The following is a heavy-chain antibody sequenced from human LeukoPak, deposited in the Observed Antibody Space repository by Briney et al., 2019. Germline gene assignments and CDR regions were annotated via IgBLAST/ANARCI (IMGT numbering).Heavy chain of an antibody. CDR1: GVTFRSDT. J-gene: IGHJ4*02. V-gene: IGHV3-20*04. CDR3: AREAAFGELLDY. D-gene: IGHD3-10*01. CDR2: INWNGGST. Sequence: GGSLRLSCAASGVTFRSDTLNWVRQAPAKGLEWVSGINWNGGSTGYADSVKGRFTISRDNAKNSLYLQMNSLRAEDTALYYCAREAAFGELLDYWGQGTLVTVSS.